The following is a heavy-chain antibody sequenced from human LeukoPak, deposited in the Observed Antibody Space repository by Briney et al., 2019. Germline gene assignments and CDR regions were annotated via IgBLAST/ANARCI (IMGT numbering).Heavy chain of an antibody. CDR3: ARARGYSGYEPRGAFDI. CDR1: GFTVSSNY. D-gene: IGHD5-12*01. V-gene: IGHV3-66*01. Sequence: PGGSLRLSCAASGFTVSSNYMSWVRQAPGKGLEWVSVIYSGGSTYYADSVKGRFTISRDNSKNTLYLQMNSLRAEDTAVYYCARARGYSGYEPRGAFDIWGQGTMVTVSS. CDR2: IYSGGST. J-gene: IGHJ3*02.